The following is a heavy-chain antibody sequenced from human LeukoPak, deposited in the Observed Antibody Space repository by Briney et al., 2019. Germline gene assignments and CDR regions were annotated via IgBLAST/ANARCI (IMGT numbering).Heavy chain of an antibody. D-gene: IGHD2-2*02. J-gene: IGHJ4*02. CDR3: ARLGYCSSTSCYTGHFDY. CDR2: IYYSGST. CDR1: GGSISSYY. V-gene: IGHV4-59*01. Sequence: SENLSLTCTVSGGSISSYYWSWIRQPPGTGLEWIGYIYYSGSTNYNPSLKSRVTISVDTSKNQFSLKLSSVTAADTAVYYCARLGYCSSTSCYTGHFDYWGQGTLVTVSS.